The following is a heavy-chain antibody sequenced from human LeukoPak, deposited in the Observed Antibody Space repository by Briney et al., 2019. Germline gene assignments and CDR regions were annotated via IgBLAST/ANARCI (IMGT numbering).Heavy chain of an antibody. J-gene: IGHJ4*02. CDR3: ARGTETYDY. V-gene: IGHV4-34*01. CDR2: INHSGST. CDR1: GWSFSGYC. Sequence: PSETLSLTCDAYGWSFSGYCWSWFRQPPGKGLDGIGAINHSGSTNYNPSLKRRVTISVDTSKNQFSLKLSSVTAADTAVFHCARGTETYDYWGQGTLGTVSS. D-gene: IGHD1-1*01.